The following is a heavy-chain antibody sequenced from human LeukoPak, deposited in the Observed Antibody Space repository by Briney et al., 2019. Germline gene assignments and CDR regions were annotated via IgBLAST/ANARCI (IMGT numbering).Heavy chain of an antibody. CDR2: IIPIFGTA. CDR3: ARAALHEAFDI. Sequence: SVKVSCKASGYTFTGYYMHWVRQAPGQGLEWVGRIIPIFGTANYAQKFQGRVTITTDESTSTAYMELSSLRSEATAVYYCARAALHEAFDIWGQGTMVTVSS. CDR1: GYTFTGYY. D-gene: IGHD6-6*01. J-gene: IGHJ3*02. V-gene: IGHV1-69*05.